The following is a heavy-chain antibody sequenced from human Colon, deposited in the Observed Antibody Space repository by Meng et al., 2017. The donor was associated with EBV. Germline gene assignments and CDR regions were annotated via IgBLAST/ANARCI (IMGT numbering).Heavy chain of an antibody. J-gene: IGHJ4*02. CDR2: ISPNGGET. CDR1: GYMFTSLD. Sequence: QVQLVQSGAEVKKXXASVKVSCKTSGYMFTSLDINWLRQAPGLGLEWLGWISPNGGETGYAEKFQGRFTMTRDNSLSTAYMELSNLESEDTAVYYCARGIEAGVDYWGQGTLVTVSS. V-gene: IGHV1-8*01. D-gene: IGHD6-25*01. CDR3: ARGIEAGVDY.